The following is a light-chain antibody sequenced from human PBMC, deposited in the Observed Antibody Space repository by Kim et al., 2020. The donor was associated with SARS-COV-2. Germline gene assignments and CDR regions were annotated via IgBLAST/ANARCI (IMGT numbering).Light chain of an antibody. CDR1: QSIGSW. Sequence: SAAIGTRVTSTCRASQSIGSWLAWYQQKPGKAPKLLINETSSLESGVPSRFSGSGSGTEFTLTISSLQPDDFATYYCQEYSSYPYIFGQGTKLAIK. J-gene: IGKJ2*01. CDR3: QEYSSYPYI. CDR2: ETS. V-gene: IGKV1-5*03.